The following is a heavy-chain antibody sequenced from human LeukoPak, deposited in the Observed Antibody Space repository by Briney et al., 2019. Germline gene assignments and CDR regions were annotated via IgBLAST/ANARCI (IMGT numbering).Heavy chain of an antibody. V-gene: IGHV1-69*13. CDR2: LIPIFGTA. J-gene: IGHJ4*02. CDR3: ARTAAAGHFDY. CDR1: GVTFSSYA. Sequence: ASVKVSCKASGVTFSSYAISWARQAPGQGLEWMGGLIPIFGTANYAQNFQGRVTITADESTSTAYMQLSSLRSEDTAVYYCARTAAAGHFDYWGQGTLVTVSS. D-gene: IGHD6-13*01.